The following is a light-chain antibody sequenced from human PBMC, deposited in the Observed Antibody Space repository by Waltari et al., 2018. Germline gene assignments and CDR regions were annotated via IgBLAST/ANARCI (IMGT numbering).Light chain of an antibody. CDR3: MQSLRALWT. CDR2: LGS. CDR1: QSLLHSNGFNY. Sequence: DILVTRSPLSLPFTPGEPASIPCRPVQSLLHSNGFNYLDWYLQKPGQSPQLLIYLGSNRASGVPDRFSGSGSGTDFTLKISRVEAEDVGVYYCMQSLRALWTFGQGTKVEIK. J-gene: IGKJ1*01. V-gene: IGKV2-28*01.